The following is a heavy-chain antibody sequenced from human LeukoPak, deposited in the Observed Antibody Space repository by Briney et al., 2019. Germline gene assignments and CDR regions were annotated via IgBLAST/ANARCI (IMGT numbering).Heavy chain of an antibody. J-gene: IGHJ4*02. CDR3: ARRPYTSGWYYYFDY. D-gene: IGHD6-19*01. CDR1: GGSISSSSYY. CDR2: IYYRGST. Sequence: SETLSLTCTVSGGSISSSSYYWGWIRQPPGKGLEWIGSIYYRGSTYYNPSLKSRVTISVDTSKNQFSLRLSSVTAADTAVYYCARRPYTSGWYYYFDYWGQGTLVTVSS. V-gene: IGHV4-39*01.